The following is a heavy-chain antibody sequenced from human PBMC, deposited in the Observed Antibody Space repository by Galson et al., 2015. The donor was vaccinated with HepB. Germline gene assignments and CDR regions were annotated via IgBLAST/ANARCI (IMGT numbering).Heavy chain of an antibody. CDR1: GFTFSSYG. CDR2: IRYDGSNK. CDR3: AKEPEGDYGDYVGFDY. D-gene: IGHD4-17*01. V-gene: IGHV3-30*02. Sequence: SLRLSCAASGFTFSSYGMHWVRQAPGKGLEWVAFIRYDGSNKYYADSVKGRFTISRDNSKNTLYLQMNSLRAEDTAVYYCAKEPEGDYGDYVGFDYWGQGTLVTVSS. J-gene: IGHJ4*02.